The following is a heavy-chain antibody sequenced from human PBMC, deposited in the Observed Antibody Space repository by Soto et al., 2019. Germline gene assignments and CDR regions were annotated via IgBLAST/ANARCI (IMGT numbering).Heavy chain of an antibody. Sequence: PSETLSLTCAVSGGSISSGSYYWSWIRKLPGKGLEWIGYIYYSGSTNYNPSLKSRVTISVDTSKNQFSLKLSSVTAADTAVYYCARSCFGGSGYPGYYYGMDVWGKGTTVTVSS. V-gene: IGHV4-61*01. CDR1: GGSISSGSYY. J-gene: IGHJ6*04. CDR3: ARSCFGGSGYPGYYYGMDV. CDR2: IYYSGST. D-gene: IGHD2-15*01.